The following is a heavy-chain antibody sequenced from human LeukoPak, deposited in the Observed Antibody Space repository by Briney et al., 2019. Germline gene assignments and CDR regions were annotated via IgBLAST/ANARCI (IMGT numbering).Heavy chain of an antibody. J-gene: IGHJ4*02. CDR3: ARDRGADGDGLDY. CDR2: IYYSGST. CDR1: GGFISSSSYY. Sequence: SETLSLTCTVSGGFISSSSYYWGWIRQPPGKGLEWIGSIYYSGSTYYNPSLKSRVTISVDTSKNQFSLKLSSVTAADTAVYYCARDRGADGDGLDYWGQGTLVTVSS. V-gene: IGHV4-39*07. D-gene: IGHD4-17*01.